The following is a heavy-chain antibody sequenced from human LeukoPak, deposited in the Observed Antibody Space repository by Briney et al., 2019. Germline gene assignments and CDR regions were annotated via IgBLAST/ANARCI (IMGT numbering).Heavy chain of an antibody. CDR1: GFSLSTSGMC. CDR3: AAYFDSSGTNGYFDY. CDR2: IDWDDDK. Sequence: ESGPTLVDPAQTLTLTCIFYGFSLSTSGMCVSWIRHPPGKALEWLARIDWDDDKYYSTSLKTRLTISKDTPKNPVVLTMTNVDPVDTATYYCAAYFDSSGTNGYFDYWGQGTLVTVSS. D-gene: IGHD3-22*01. V-gene: IGHV2-70*11. J-gene: IGHJ4*02.